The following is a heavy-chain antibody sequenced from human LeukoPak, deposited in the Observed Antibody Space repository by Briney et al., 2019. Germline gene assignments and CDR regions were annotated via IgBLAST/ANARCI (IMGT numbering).Heavy chain of an antibody. CDR1: GFTFSSYF. V-gene: IGHV3-15*01. CDR3: STDRGVTS. D-gene: IGHD3-10*01. Sequence: PGGSLRLSCAVSGFTFSSYFMNWVRQAPGKGLEWVGRIKSKRDGGTADYAAPVKGRFTISRDDSRNTLYLQMNSLETEDTAVYYCSTDRGVTSWGQGALVTVSS. CDR2: IKSKRDGGTA. J-gene: IGHJ5*02.